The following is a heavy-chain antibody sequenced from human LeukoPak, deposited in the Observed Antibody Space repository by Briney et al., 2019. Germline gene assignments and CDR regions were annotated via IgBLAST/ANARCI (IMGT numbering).Heavy chain of an antibody. J-gene: IGHJ6*03. D-gene: IGHD6-19*01. CDR1: GGSISSYY. CDR3: ARGTGYSSGWYYNYYMDV. V-gene: IGHV4-4*07. Sequence: ASETLSLTCTVSGGSISSYYWSWIRQPAGKGLEWIGRIYTSGSTNYNPSLKSRVTMSVDTSKNQFSLKLSSVTAADTAVYYCARGTGYSSGWYYNYYMDVWGKGTTVTISS. CDR2: IYTSGST.